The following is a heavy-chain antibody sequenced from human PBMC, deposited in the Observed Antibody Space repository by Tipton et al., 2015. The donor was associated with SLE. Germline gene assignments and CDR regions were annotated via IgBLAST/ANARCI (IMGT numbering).Heavy chain of an antibody. Sequence: TLSPTCNVSGGPITSDGSFWTWIRQHPGRGLQWIGYISYSGSTYYNPSLRGRVTILLDTSKSQFSLKLTSVTAADTAVYYCARDRNCDFWYGMDVWGQGTTVTVSS. CDR2: ISYSGST. D-gene: IGHD3-3*01. CDR1: GGPITSDGSF. J-gene: IGHJ6*02. CDR3: ARDRNCDFWYGMDV. V-gene: IGHV4-31*03.